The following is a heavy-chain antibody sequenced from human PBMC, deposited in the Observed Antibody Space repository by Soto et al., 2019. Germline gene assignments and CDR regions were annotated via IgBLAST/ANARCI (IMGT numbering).Heavy chain of an antibody. D-gene: IGHD3-10*01. J-gene: IGHJ4*02. V-gene: IGHV4-34*01. CDR3: ARGYSYGSRKAPLY. CDR1: GGSFSGYY. CDR2: INHSGYT. Sequence: QVQLQQWGAGLLKPSETLSLTCAVYGGSFSGYYWSWIRQPPGKGLEWIGEINHSGYTNYNPSLKSRVTISVDTSKNRFSLKPSSVTAADTAVYYCARGYSYGSRKAPLYWGQGILVTVSS.